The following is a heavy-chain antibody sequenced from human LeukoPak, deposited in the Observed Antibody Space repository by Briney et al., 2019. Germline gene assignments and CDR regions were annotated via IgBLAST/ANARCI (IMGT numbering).Heavy chain of an antibody. CDR3: AKGWRYDILTGYPDY. V-gene: IGHV3-48*01. CDR1: GFTFNTYS. Sequence: GGSLRLSCAASGFTFNTYSMNWVRQAPGKGLEWISYISNSGNTIYYADSVKGRFTISRDNAKNSLYLQMNSLRAEDSAVYYCAKGWRYDILTGYPDYWGQGTLVTVSS. J-gene: IGHJ4*02. D-gene: IGHD3-9*01. CDR2: ISNSGNTI.